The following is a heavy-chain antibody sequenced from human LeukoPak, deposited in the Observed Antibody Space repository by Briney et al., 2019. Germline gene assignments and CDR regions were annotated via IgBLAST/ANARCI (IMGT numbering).Heavy chain of an antibody. J-gene: IGHJ4*02. CDR1: GGSFRGYY. CDR2: INHSGST. V-gene: IGHV4-34*01. Sequence: KPSETLSLTCAVYGGSFRGYYWSWIRQPPGKGLEWIGEINHSGSTNYNPPLKSRVTISVDTSKNQFSLKLSSVTAADTAVYHCARVWDYWGRGTLVTVSS. CDR3: ARVWDY. D-gene: IGHD3-16*01.